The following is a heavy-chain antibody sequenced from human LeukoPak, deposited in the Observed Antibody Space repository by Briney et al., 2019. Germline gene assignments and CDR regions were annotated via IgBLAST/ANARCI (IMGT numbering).Heavy chain of an antibody. V-gene: IGHV4-30-2*01. J-gene: IGHJ4*02. D-gene: IGHD6-19*01. Sequence: SGTLSLTCAVSGASISSNNWWWSWIRQPPGKGLEWIGYIYHSGSTYYNPSLKRRVTISVDRSKNQFSLKLSSVTAADTAVYYCARDGWGSGYFDYWGQGALVTVSS. CDR2: IYHSGST. CDR3: ARDGWGSGYFDY. CDR1: GASISSNNWW.